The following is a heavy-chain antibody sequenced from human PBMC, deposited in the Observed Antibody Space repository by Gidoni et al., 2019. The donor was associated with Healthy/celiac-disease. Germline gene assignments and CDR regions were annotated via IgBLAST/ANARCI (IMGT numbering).Heavy chain of an antibody. CDR2: TYYRSKWYN. CDR1: GDRVPSNSAA. D-gene: IGHD5-12*01. Sequence: QVQLQQSGPGLVKPSQTLSLTCAISGDRVPSNSAAWNWTRQSPSRGLAWQGRTYYRSKWYNDYAVSVKSRITINPDTSKNKFSLQLNSVTPEDTAVYYCARTDGYNRGGYFHLDYWGQGTLVTVSS. V-gene: IGHV6-1*01. J-gene: IGHJ4*02. CDR3: ARTDGYNRGGYFHLDY.